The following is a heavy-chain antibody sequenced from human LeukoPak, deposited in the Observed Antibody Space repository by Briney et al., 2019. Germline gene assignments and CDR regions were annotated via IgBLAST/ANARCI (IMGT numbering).Heavy chain of an antibody. J-gene: IGHJ4*02. D-gene: IGHD1-14*01. Sequence: PGRSLRLSCAASGFTFISYAMHWVRQAPGKGLEWVAVISYDGSNKYYADSVKGRFTISRDNSKNTLYLQMNSLRAEDTAVYYCARTEGAVYYFDYWGQGTLVTVSS. V-gene: IGHV3-30*04. CDR2: ISYDGSNK. CDR3: ARTEGAVYYFDY. CDR1: GFTFISYA.